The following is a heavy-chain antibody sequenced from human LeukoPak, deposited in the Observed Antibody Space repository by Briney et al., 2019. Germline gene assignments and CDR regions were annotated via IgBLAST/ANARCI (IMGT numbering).Heavy chain of an antibody. D-gene: IGHD6-19*01. CDR3: AKDASSGWPNWFDP. V-gene: IGHV3-23*01. Sequence: PGGSPELSFAASGFPFSTPALTRVRPGPGKGLGWVSAISGSGGSTYYADSVKGRFTISRDNSKNTLYLQMNSLRAEDTAVYYCAKDASSGWPNWFDPWGQGTLVTVSS. J-gene: IGHJ5*02. CDR1: GFPFSTPA. CDR2: ISGSGGST.